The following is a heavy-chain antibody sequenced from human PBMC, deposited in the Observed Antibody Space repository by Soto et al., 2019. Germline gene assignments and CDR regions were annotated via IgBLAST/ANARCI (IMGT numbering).Heavy chain of an antibody. D-gene: IGHD1-7*01. CDR2: ISGSGFKK. Sequence: PGGSLRLSCAASCFIFENFGMSWVRSAPGKGLVWISSISGSGFKKYYADSVNGRFTISQENAKNSLXLEMSSLRAEDTSFYCRATKVSGTTYFGYWGRGAMVTVPS. CDR3: ATKVSGTTYFGY. J-gene: IGHJ4*02. V-gene: IGHV3-23*01. CDR1: CFIFENFG.